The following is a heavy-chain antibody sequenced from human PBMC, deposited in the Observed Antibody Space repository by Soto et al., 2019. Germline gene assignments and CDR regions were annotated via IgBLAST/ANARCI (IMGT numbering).Heavy chain of an antibody. D-gene: IGHD5-18*01. Sequence: PSETLSLTCTVSGGSISSGDYYWSWISQPPGKGLEWIGYIYYSGSTYYNPSLKSRVTISVDTSKNQFSLKLSSVTAADTAVYYCASNSYGYIFYEYWGQGTLVTLSS. CDR3: ASNSYGYIFYEY. J-gene: IGHJ4*02. CDR1: GGSISSGDYY. CDR2: IYYSGST. V-gene: IGHV4-30-4*01.